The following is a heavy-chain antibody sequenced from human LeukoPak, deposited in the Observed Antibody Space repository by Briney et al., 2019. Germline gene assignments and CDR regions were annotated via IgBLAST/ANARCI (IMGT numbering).Heavy chain of an antibody. D-gene: IGHD5-18*01. CDR1: GGTFSSYA. J-gene: IGHJ3*02. Sequence: SVKVSCKASGGTFSSYAISWVRQAPGQGLEWMGGIIPIFGTANYAQKFQGRVTITADKSTSTAYMELSSLRSEDTAVYYCARERDDTAKALNYDAFDIWGQGTMVTVSS. CDR2: IIPIFGTA. CDR3: ARERDDTAKALNYDAFDI. V-gene: IGHV1-69*06.